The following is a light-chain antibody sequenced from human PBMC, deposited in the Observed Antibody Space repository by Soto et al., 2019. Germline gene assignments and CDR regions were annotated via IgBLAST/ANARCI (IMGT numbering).Light chain of an antibody. CDR3: QSYDSSLSAFYV. Sequence: QSVLTQPPSVSGAPGQRVTISCTGSSSNIGAGYDVHWYQQLPGTAPKLLIYGNSNRPSGVPDRFSGSKSGTSASLAITGLQAEDEADYYCQSYDSSLSAFYVFGTGPRSPS. J-gene: IGLJ1*01. CDR1: SSNIGAGYD. V-gene: IGLV1-40*01. CDR2: GNS.